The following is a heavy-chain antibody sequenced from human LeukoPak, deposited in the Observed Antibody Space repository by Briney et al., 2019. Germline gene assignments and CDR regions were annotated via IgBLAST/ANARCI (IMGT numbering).Heavy chain of an antibody. Sequence: PGGSLRLSCAASGFTFSNYAMTWVRQAPGKGLEWVSYISSSGSTIYYADSVKGRFTISRDNAKNSLYLQMNSLRAEDTAVYYCAREGTAVAANWFDPWGQGTLVSVSS. V-gene: IGHV3-11*01. D-gene: IGHD6-19*01. CDR2: ISSSGSTI. CDR3: AREGTAVAANWFDP. CDR1: GFTFSNYA. J-gene: IGHJ5*02.